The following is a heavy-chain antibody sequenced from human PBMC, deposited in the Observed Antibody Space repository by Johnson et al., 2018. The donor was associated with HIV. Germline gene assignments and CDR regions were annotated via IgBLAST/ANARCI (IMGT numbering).Heavy chain of an antibody. CDR3: AKSTAISTVTTGAFDI. CDR2: ISSSGSTI. J-gene: IGHJ3*02. D-gene: IGHD4-11*01. CDR1: EFTFSDYY. Sequence: QVQLVESGGGVVQPGRSLRLSCAAPEFTFSDYYMSWIHQAPGKGLEWVSYISSSGSTIYYADSVKGRFTISRDSAKNSLYLQMNSLRAEDTALYNCAKSTAISTVTTGAFDIWGQGTMVTVSS. V-gene: IGHV3-11*01.